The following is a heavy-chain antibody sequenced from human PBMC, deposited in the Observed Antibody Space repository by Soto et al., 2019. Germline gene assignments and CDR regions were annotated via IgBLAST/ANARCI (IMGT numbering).Heavy chain of an antibody. CDR3: AKRRTEEATILDY. D-gene: IGHD5-12*01. CDR2: IGDREDAK. Sequence: SLILSCAASVFTFFRYAMTWVRQAPGKRPEWVSTIGDREDAKHYADSVKGRFTVSRDDSRNMLYLQMNRLRVEDTAVYYCAKRRTEEATILDYWGQGILVTVSS. CDR1: VFTFFRYA. J-gene: IGHJ4*02. V-gene: IGHV3-23*01.